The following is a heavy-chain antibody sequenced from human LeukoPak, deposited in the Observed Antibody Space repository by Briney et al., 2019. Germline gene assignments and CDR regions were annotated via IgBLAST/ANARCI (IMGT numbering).Heavy chain of an antibody. J-gene: IGHJ4*02. CDR2: ISGSGGST. Sequence: PGGSLRLSCAASGFTFISYWMHWVRQAPGKGLEWVSAISGSGGSTYYADSVKGRFTISRDNSKNTLYLQMNSLRAEDTAVYYCARGRGTSKYWGQGTLVTVSS. V-gene: IGHV3-23*01. CDR1: GFTFISYW. CDR3: ARGRGTSKY. D-gene: IGHD2-2*01.